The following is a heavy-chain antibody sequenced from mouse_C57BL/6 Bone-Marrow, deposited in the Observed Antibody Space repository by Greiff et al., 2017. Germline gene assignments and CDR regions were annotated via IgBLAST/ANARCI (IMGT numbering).Heavy chain of an antibody. V-gene: IGHV1-72*01. J-gene: IGHJ1*03. CDR1: GFNIKDDY. CDR3: ARDDYVSYWYFDV. D-gene: IGHD1-1*02. Sequence: QVQLQQSGAELVRPGASVKLSCTASGFNIKDDYIHWVKQRPERGLEWIGRIDPNSGGTKYNEKFKSKATLTVDKPSSTAYMQLSSLTSEDSAVYYCARDDYVSYWYFDVWGTGTTVTVSS. CDR2: IDPNSGGT.